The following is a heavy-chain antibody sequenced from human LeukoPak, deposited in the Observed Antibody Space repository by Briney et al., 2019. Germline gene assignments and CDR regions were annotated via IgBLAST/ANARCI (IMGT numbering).Heavy chain of an antibody. J-gene: IGHJ5*02. CDR2: ISGSGGST. CDR1: GFTFRSFW. D-gene: IGHD2-21*02. CDR3: AKDSSIVVVTARNWFDP. Sequence: GGSLRLSCEVSGFTFRSFWMSWVRQAPGKGLEWVSDISGSGGSTHYADSVKGRFTISRDNAKNTLYLQMNSLRAEDTAVYYCAKDSSIVVVTARNWFDPWGQGTLVTVSS. V-gene: IGHV3-23*01.